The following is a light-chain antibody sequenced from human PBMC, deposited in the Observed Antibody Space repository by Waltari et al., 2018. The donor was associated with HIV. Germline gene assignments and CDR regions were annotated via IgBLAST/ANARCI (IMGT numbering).Light chain of an antibody. CDR1: QDISNY. Sequence: DIQMTQSPSSLSASVGDRVTITCQASQDISNYLNWYQKKPGKAPKLLIYDASNLETGVPAMFSGSVSGTDFTFTISSLQPEDIATYYCQQYDNLPSYTFGQGTKLDIK. V-gene: IGKV1-33*01. CDR3: QQYDNLPSYT. CDR2: DAS. J-gene: IGKJ2*01.